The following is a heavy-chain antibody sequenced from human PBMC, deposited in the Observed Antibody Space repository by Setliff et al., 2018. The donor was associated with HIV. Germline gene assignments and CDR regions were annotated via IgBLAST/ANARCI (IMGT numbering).Heavy chain of an antibody. D-gene: IGHD5-12*01. V-gene: IGHV4-34*01. CDR1: GGSFSGHY. J-gene: IGHJ4*02. CDR3: ARGTYGGYAGLFDY. CDR2: INQSGST. Sequence: PSETLSLTCAVYGGSFSGHYWSWFRQPPGKGLEWIGEINQSGSTAYNPSLKSRVTISVDTSKNQFSLKLSSVTAADTAVYYCARGTYGGYAGLFDYWGQGMLVTVSS.